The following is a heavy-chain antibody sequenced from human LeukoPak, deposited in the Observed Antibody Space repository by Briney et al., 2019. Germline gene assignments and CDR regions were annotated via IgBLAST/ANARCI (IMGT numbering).Heavy chain of an antibody. D-gene: IGHD3-3*01. J-gene: IGHJ4*02. CDR2: MSSGSRYL. Sequence: GGSLRLSCAASGFTFPIYWMTWVRQAPGKGLEWVSSMSSGSRYLYYADSVRGRFTISRGNAKNSLYLVMNSLRAEDTAIYYCARDRPTGASRVFVVQWGQGTLVTVSS. V-gene: IGHV3-21*01. CDR1: GFTFPIYW. CDR3: ARDRPTGASRVFVVQ.